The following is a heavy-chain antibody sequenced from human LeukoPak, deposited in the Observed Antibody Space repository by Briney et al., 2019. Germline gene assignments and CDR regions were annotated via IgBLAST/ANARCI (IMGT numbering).Heavy chain of an antibody. D-gene: IGHD1-26*01. CDR3: ARVASVGATRALDY. J-gene: IGHJ4*02. CDR1: GGSISSYY. Sequence: SETLSLTCTVSGGSISSYYWSWIRQPPGKGLEWIGYIYYSGSTNYNPSLKSRVTISVDTSKNQFSLKLSSVTAADTAVYYCARVASVGATRALDYWGRGTLVTVSS. V-gene: IGHV4-59*01. CDR2: IYYSGST.